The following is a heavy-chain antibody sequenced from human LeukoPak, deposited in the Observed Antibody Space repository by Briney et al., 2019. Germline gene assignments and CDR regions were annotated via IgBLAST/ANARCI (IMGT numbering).Heavy chain of an antibody. CDR1: GDSISSYY. CDR3: ARQIASAGTAGFDF. Sequence: SETLSLTCTVSGDSISSYYWSWIRQPARKGLEWIGRIYSTGSTNYNPSLKSRVAMSVDTSKNQFSLRLRSVTAADTAVYYCARQIASAGTAGFDFWGQGARVTVSS. V-gene: IGHV4-4*07. D-gene: IGHD6-13*01. J-gene: IGHJ4*02. CDR2: IYSTGST.